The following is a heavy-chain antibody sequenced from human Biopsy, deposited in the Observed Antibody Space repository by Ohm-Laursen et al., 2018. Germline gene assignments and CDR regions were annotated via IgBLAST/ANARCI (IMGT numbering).Heavy chain of an antibody. CDR2: IYENGDT. D-gene: IGHD3-16*02. CDR1: GGSINSGGHF. J-gene: IGHJ4*02. V-gene: IGHV4-31*01. CDR3: TRVRTFGGVIGGYYFDS. Sequence: TLSLTCSVSGGSINSGGHFWGWVRQSPGKGLEWIGYIYENGDTYYNPSLMSLVSISADTSKNQVSLRLNSVTAADTAVYYCTRVRTFGGVIGGYYFDSWGQGILVTVSS.